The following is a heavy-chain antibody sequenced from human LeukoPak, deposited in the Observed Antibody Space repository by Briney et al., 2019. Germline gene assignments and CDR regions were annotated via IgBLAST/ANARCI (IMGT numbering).Heavy chain of an antibody. CDR2: ISYDGSNK. V-gene: IGHV3-30-3*01. CDR1: GLTFSSYA. CDR3: AKGSVGVKYYYDSSGSYYFDY. J-gene: IGHJ4*02. D-gene: IGHD3-22*01. Sequence: GGSLRLSCAASGLTFSSYAMHWVRQAPGKGLEWVAVISYDGSNKYYADSVKGRFTISRDNSKNTLYLQMNSLRAEDTAVYYCAKGSVGVKYYYDSSGSYYFDYWGQGTLVTVSS.